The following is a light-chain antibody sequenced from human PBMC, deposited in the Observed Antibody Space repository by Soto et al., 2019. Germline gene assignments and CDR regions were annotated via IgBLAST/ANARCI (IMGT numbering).Light chain of an antibody. CDR1: QNLLHSNGYNY. J-gene: IGKJ1*01. V-gene: IGKV2-28*01. Sequence: EIVMTQSPLSLPVTPGEAASISCRSSQNLLHSNGYNYVDWYLQKAGQSPQLLIYLGSHRASGVPDRFSGSGSVTDFTLKISRVEAEDFGVYYCMQSLETPWTFGLGTKVEIK. CDR3: MQSLETPWT. CDR2: LGS.